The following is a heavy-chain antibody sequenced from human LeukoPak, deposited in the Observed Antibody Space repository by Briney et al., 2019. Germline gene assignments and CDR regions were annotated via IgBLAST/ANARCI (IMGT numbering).Heavy chain of an antibody. CDR1: GGSISSSSYY. CDR2: IYYSGST. D-gene: IGHD2-2*01. J-gene: IGHJ4*02. V-gene: IGHV4-39*01. CDR3: ARGVKPAAIEI. Sequence: PSETLSLTCTVSGGSISSSSYYWGWIRQPPGKGLEWIGSIYYSGSTYYNPSLKSRVTISVDTSKDQFSLKLSSVTAADTAVYYCARGVKPAAIEIWGQGTLVTVSS.